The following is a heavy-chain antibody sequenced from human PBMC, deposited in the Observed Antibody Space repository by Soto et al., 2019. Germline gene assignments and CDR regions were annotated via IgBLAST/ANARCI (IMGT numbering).Heavy chain of an antibody. CDR2: FYYSGST. D-gene: IGHD2-2*01. J-gene: IGHJ6*02. Sequence: SDTLSLTCTVSGVSISSGPYSWGWIRQPPGKGLEWIGTFYYSGSTYYNPSLESRVTISVDTSKNQFSLKVSSVTAADTAVYYCARLGGYCTITSCYGYYGMDVWGQGTTVTVS. CDR1: GVSISSGPYS. V-gene: IGHV4-39*01. CDR3: ARLGGYCTITSCYGYYGMDV.